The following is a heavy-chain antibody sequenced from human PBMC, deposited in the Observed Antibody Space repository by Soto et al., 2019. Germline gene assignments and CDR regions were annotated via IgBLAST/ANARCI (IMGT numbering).Heavy chain of an antibody. V-gene: IGHV4-59*01. CDR2: MYNTGST. D-gene: IGHD5-12*01. Sequence: SETLSLTCTVSGGSISSYYWSWFRQPPGEGLEWIGYMYNTGSTVYNPSLKSRVTISVDTSKNQFSLKLNAVTAADTAVYYCARRYSGYGDYWGQGTLVTVSS. J-gene: IGHJ4*02. CDR1: GGSISSYY. CDR3: ARRYSGYGDY.